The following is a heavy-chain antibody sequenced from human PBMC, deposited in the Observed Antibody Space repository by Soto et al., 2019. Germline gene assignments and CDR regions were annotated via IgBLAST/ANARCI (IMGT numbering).Heavy chain of an antibody. CDR1: GGSISSGDYY. CDR2: IYYSGST. CDR3: ARDRFRGYDFWSGYYAGFDY. J-gene: IGHJ4*02. D-gene: IGHD3-3*01. V-gene: IGHV4-30-4*01. Sequence: PSETLSLTCTVSGGSISSGDYYWSWIRQPPGKGLEWIGYIYYSGSTYYNPSLKSRVTISVDTSKNQFSLKLSSVTAADTAVYYCARDRFRGYDFWSGYYAGFDYWGQGTL.